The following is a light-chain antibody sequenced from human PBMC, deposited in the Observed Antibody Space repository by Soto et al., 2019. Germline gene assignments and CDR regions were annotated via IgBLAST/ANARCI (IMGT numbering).Light chain of an antibody. CDR3: LQVDVYPWT. CDR2: SAS. Sequence: IHLTQSKTSLSASVGDIVTITCRASQGIRTYLAWYQQKPGKAPKLLIYSASTLQSGVPSRFSGSGSGTDFTLTISSLQPEDFATYYCLQVDVYPWTVGQVGKVDI. V-gene: IGKV1-9*01. CDR1: QGIRTY. J-gene: IGKJ1*01.